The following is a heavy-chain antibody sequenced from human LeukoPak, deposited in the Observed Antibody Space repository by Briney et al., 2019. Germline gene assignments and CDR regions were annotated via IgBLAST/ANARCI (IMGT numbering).Heavy chain of an antibody. D-gene: IGHD3-3*01. J-gene: IGHJ5*02. Sequence: GGSLRLSCAASGFTYTSHVMSWVRQTPGKELEWVSANDGSGHTTYYADSVRGRFIISRDNSKKMLYLQMNSLRAEDTATYYCARESTRSGSSKWFDPWGQGTLVTVSS. V-gene: IGHV3-23*01. CDR1: GFTYTSHV. CDR3: ARESTRSGSSKWFDP. CDR2: NDGSGHTT.